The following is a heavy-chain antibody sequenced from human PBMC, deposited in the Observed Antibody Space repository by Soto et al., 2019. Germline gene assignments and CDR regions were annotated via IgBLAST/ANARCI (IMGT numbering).Heavy chain of an antibody. CDR1: GFTFSSYS. V-gene: IGHV3-21*01. D-gene: IGHD2-15*01. CDR2: ISSSRGYT. CDR3: ARGRSLNTNMDY. Sequence: EVQLVESGGGLVKPGGSLRLSCAASGFTFSSYSMNWVRQAPGKGLEWVSSISSSRGYTSYADSVKGRFTISRDNAKNSLYLQIDILRAEDTAVYYCARGRSLNTNMDYWGQGALVTVSS. J-gene: IGHJ4*02.